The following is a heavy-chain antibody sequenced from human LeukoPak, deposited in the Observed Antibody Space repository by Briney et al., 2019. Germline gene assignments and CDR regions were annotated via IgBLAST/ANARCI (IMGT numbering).Heavy chain of an antibody. CDR3: VKEILRFDL. Sequence: GVSVKVSCKASGYTFTSYGISWVRQAPGQGLEWMGWINTDSGNPTYAQGFTGRFVFSLDSAVSTAYLQISNLMPEDTGKYYCVKEILRFDLWGQGTMVTVSS. CDR2: INTDSGNP. J-gene: IGHJ3*01. V-gene: IGHV7-4-1*02. CDR1: GYTFTSYG.